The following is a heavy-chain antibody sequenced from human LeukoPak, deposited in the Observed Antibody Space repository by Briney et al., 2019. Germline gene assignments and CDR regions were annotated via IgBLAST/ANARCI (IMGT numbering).Heavy chain of an antibody. V-gene: IGHV1-2*02. D-gene: IGHD3-22*01. Sequence: ASVKVSCKASGYTFTGYFIHWVRQAPGQGREWMGWITPKSGGTNYAQKFQGRVTMTRDTSISTAYMELSRLRSDDTAVYYCARIVVTGYFDYWGQGTLVTVSS. CDR1: GYTFTGYF. CDR2: ITPKSGGT. J-gene: IGHJ4*02. CDR3: ARIVVTGYFDY.